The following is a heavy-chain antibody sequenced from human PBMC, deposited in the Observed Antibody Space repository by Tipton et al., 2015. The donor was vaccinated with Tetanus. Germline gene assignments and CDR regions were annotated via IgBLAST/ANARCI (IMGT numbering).Heavy chain of an antibody. J-gene: IGHJ4*02. D-gene: IGHD2-15*01. V-gene: IGHV3-33*01. CDR3: AREADCSGGSCSSGDFDN. CDR2: SWYDGTDK. Sequence: AVSWYDGTDKYYADSVKGRFTISRDNSKNTLYLQMNSLRAEDTAVYYCAREADCSGGSCSSGDFDNWGQGTQVTVSS.